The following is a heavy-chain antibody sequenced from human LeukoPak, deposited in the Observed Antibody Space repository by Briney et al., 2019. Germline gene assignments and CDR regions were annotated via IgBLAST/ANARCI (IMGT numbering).Heavy chain of an antibody. CDR2: IKQDGGEK. V-gene: IGHV3-7*03. Sequence: GGSLRLSCAASGFTFSSYWMSWVRQAPGKGLEWVANIKQDGGEKWYVDSVRGRFTISRDNSKNTLNLQMNNLRAEDTAVYYCAKHHPPDYYGLGGAFDIWGQGTMVTVSS. CDR3: AKHHPPDYYGLGGAFDI. CDR1: GFTFSSYW. J-gene: IGHJ3*02. D-gene: IGHD3-10*01.